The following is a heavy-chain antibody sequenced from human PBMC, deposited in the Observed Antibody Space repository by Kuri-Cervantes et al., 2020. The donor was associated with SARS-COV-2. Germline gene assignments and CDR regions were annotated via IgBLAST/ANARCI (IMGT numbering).Heavy chain of an antibody. CDR2: IRYDGSNK. Sequence: GGSLRLSCAACGFTFSSYDMHWVRQAPGKGLEWVAFIRYDGSNKYYADSVKGRFTISRDNSKNTLYLQMNSLRAEDTAVYYCANRGALSGSYYYYYYYYMDVWGKGTTVTVSS. J-gene: IGHJ6*03. CDR3: ANRGALSGSYYYYYYYYMDV. CDR1: GFTFSSYD. D-gene: IGHD1-26*01. V-gene: IGHV3-30*02.